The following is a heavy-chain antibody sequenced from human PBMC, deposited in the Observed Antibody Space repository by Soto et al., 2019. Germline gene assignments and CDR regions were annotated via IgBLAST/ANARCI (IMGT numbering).Heavy chain of an antibody. J-gene: IGHJ5*02. D-gene: IGHD3-16*01. CDR1: GFTFSNNY. V-gene: IGHV3-66*01. CDR3: AGGPTTNSWGFA. Sequence: EVQLVESGGAVVQPGGSLRLSCAASGFTFSNNYMNWVRQAPGKGLEWVSVIYSGGSTKSADSVKGRFTISRDSSKNTVYLQMNSLRAEDTAVYYCAGGPTTNSWGFAWGQGNLVNLSS. CDR2: IYSGGST.